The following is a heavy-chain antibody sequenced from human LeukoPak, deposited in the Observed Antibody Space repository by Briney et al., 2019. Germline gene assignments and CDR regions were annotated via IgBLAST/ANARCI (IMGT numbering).Heavy chain of an antibody. V-gene: IGHV3-53*01. CDR2: IYSGGST. CDR3: ARASFPYYFDY. CDR1: GFSVSSKY. J-gene: IGHJ4*02. Sequence: GGSLRLSCAASGFSVSSKYMSWVRQALGKRLEWVSVIYSGGSTYYADSVKGRFTISRDNSKNTLYIQMNSLRAEDTAVYYCARASFPYYFDYWGQGTLVTVSS. D-gene: IGHD2/OR15-2a*01.